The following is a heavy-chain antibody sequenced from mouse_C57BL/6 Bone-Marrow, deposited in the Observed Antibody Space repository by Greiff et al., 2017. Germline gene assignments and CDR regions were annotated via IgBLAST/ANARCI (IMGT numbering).Heavy chain of an antibody. D-gene: IGHD1-1*01. CDR1: GYTFTSYG. Sequence: QVQLKQSGAELARPGASVKLSCKASGYTFTSYGISWVKQRTGQGLEWIGEIYPRSGNTYYNEKFKGKATLTADKSSSTAYMELRSLTSEDSAVYFCAYYGGLYFDYWGQGTTLTVSS. CDR2: IYPRSGNT. J-gene: IGHJ2*01. CDR3: AYYGGLYFDY. V-gene: IGHV1-81*01.